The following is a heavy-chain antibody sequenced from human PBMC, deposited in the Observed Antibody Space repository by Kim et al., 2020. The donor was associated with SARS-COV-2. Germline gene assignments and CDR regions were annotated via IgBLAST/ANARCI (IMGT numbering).Heavy chain of an antibody. D-gene: IGHD1-20*01. V-gene: IGHV4-38-2*02. CDR1: GYSITTSSY. CDR2: VHHTGSP. Sequence: SETLSLTCTVSGYSITTSSYWGWIRQAPGKGLEWLGSVHHTGSPYYSPALENRITLSVDTSKNQFSLNLTSVTAADTALYFCARGHYQWILITPPQYF. J-gene: IGHJ1*01. CDR3: ARGHYQWILITPPQYF.